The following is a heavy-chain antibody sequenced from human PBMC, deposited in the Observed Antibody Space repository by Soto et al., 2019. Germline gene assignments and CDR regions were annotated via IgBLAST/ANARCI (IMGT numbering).Heavy chain of an antibody. CDR2: IIPIFGTA. J-gene: IGHJ6*02. CDR1: GDTFNSYA. D-gene: IGHD3-22*01. CDR3: ARDGSGYRSRASPMDV. V-gene: IGHV1-69*01. Sequence: QVQLVQSGAEVKKPGSSVKVSCKASGDTFNSYAISWVRQAPGQGFEWMGGIIPIFGTANYAQKFQGRVTITADESTSTAYMELSSLRSEDTAVYYCARDGSGYRSRASPMDVWGQGTTVTVSS.